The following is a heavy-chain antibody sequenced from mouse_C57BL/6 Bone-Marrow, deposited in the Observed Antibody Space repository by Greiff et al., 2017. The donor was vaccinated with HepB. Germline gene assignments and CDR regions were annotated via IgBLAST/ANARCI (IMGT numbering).Heavy chain of an antibody. Sequence: EVQLVESGGGLVQPGGSLKLSCAASGFTFSDYYMYWVRQTPEKRLEWVAYISNGGGSTYYPDTVKGRFTISRDNAKNTLYLQMSRLKSEETAMYYCARHGTTVGGDWYFDVWGTGTTVTVSS. CDR3: ARHGTTVGGDWYFDV. J-gene: IGHJ1*03. D-gene: IGHD1-1*01. CDR2: ISNGGGST. CDR1: GFTFSDYY. V-gene: IGHV5-12*01.